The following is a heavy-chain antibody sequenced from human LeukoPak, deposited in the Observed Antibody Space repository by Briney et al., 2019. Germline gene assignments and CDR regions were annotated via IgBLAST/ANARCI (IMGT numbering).Heavy chain of an antibody. CDR3: ARGHVPGSDRHWDY. CDR1: GFTFSSYA. J-gene: IGHJ4*02. V-gene: IGHV3-23*01. CDR2: ISGSGGST. D-gene: IGHD3-10*01. Sequence: PGGSLRLSCAASGFTFSSYAMSWVRQAPGKGLEWVSAISGSGGSTYYADSVKGRFTISRDNSKNTLYLQMNGLRDEDTAVYYCARGHVPGSDRHWDYWGQGILVTVSS.